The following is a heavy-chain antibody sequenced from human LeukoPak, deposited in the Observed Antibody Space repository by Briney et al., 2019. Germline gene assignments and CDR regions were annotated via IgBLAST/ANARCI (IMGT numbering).Heavy chain of an antibody. Sequence: GGSLRLSCAASGFSFRSYAMHWVRQAPGKGLEWVAVISYDGSNKYYADSVKGRFTISRDNSKNTLYLQMNSLRAEDTAVYYYARDLRHQLLYCLDYWGQGTLVTVSS. CDR1: GFSFRSYA. CDR2: ISYDGSNK. CDR3: ARDLRHQLLYCLDY. J-gene: IGHJ4*02. V-gene: IGHV3-30*04. D-gene: IGHD2-2*02.